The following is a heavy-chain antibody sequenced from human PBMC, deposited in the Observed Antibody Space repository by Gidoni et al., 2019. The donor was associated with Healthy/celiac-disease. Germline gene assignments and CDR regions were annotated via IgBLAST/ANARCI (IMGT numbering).Heavy chain of an antibody. CDR2: IYTSGST. D-gene: IGHD3-22*01. CDR1: GGSISSGSYY. Sequence: QVQLQESGPGLVKPSQTLSLTCTVSGGSISSGSYYWSWIRQPAGKGLEWIGRIYTSGSTNYNPSLKSRVTISVDTSKNQFSLKLSSVTAADTAVYYCARGDYYDAGDFDLWGRGTLVTVSS. CDR3: ARGDYYDAGDFDL. V-gene: IGHV4-61*02. J-gene: IGHJ2*01.